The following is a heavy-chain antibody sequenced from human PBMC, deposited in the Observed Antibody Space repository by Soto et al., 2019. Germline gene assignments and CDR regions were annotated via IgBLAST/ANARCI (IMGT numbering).Heavy chain of an antibody. V-gene: IGHV3-7*01. Sequence: GGSLRLACAASGFTFGYYWRSCVRQAPWKGREWLATRKWDASEKKYVDSGKGRFTMSRDNAKNSVYMQMDSLRAEDTAVNDSSRVSGYGSGASVNLSLDYWGPGTLVTVSS. CDR1: GFTFGYYW. D-gene: IGHD3-10*01. CDR3: SRVSGYGSGASVNLSLDY. CDR2: RKWDASEK. J-gene: IGHJ4*01.